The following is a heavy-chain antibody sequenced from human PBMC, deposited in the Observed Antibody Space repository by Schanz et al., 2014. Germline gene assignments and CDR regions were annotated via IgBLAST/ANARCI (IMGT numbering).Heavy chain of an antibody. Sequence: QVQLVQSGAEVKKPGASVKVSCKASGYTFTGYYMHWVRQAPGQGLEWMGRINPNSGGTNYVQKFQGRVTMTRDTSISTAYMELSRLRSDDTAVYYCASGMVRGVTDYWGQGTLVTVSS. V-gene: IGHV1-2*06. D-gene: IGHD3-10*01. CDR2: INPNSGGT. CDR1: GYTFTGYY. CDR3: ASGMVRGVTDY. J-gene: IGHJ4*02.